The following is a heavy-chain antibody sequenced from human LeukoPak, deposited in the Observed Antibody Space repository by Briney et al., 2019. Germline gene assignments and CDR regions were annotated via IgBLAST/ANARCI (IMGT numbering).Heavy chain of an antibody. CDR1: GGTFSSYA. CDR3: ARPRVVAATTSHAAFDI. D-gene: IGHD2-15*01. CDR2: IIPIFGTA. Sequence: ASVKVSCKASGGTFSSYAISWVRQAPGQGLEWMGGIIPIFGTANYAQKFQGRVTITADESTSTAYMELSSLTASDTAMYFCARPRVVAATTSHAAFDIWGQGTLVSVSS. V-gene: IGHV1-69*13. J-gene: IGHJ3*02.